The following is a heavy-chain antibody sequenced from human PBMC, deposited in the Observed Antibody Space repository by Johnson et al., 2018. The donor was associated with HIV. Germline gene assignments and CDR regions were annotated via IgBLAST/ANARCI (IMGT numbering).Heavy chain of an antibody. D-gene: IGHD1-1*01. V-gene: IGHV3-11*04. CDR3: ARVLGTSDAFDM. CDR2: ISSSGSTI. Sequence: QMLLVESGGGVVRPGGSLRLSCAASGFTFSDYYMSWIRQAPGKGLEWVSYISSSGSTIYYADSVKGRFTISRDNAKNSRYLQMNSLGAEDTAVYYCARVLGTSDAFDMWGHGTMVTVSS. J-gene: IGHJ3*02. CDR1: GFTFSDYY.